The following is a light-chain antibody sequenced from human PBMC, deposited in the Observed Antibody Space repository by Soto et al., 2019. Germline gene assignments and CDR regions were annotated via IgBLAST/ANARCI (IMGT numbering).Light chain of an antibody. V-gene: IGKV3-11*01. CDR1: QRVSTF. J-gene: IGKJ4*01. CDR3: QQRSNWPLT. Sequence: EIVLTQSPGTLSLSPGDRATLSCRASQRVSTFLAWYQQRPGQAPRLLISEASNRATGIPARFGGSGSGTDFTLTISSLETEDFAVYYCQQRSNWPLTFGGGTKVDIK. CDR2: EAS.